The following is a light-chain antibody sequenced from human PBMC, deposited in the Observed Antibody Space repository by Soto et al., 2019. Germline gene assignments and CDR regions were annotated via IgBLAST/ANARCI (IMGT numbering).Light chain of an antibody. V-gene: IGLV1-40*01. CDR3: QSYDDSLSVHYV. CDR1: SYNIGSTYD. Sequence: QSVLTQPPSVSGAPGQRVTISCTGSSYNIGSTYDVQWYQQLPGTAPKLLIHGNTDRPSGVPDRFSGSKSSTSASLAITGLQADDEADYYCQSYDDSLSVHYVFGTGTKVTVL. J-gene: IGLJ1*01. CDR2: GNT.